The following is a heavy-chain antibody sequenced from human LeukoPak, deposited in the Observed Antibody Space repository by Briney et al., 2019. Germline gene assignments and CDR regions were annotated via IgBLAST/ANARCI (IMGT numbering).Heavy chain of an antibody. J-gene: IGHJ4*02. Sequence: SETLSLTCAVHGGSFSGYYWNWIRQPPGKGLEWIGEINHSGSTNYNPSLKSRVTISVDTSKNQFSLKLSSVTAADTAVYYCARPRGSGWYYFDYWGQGTLVTVSS. D-gene: IGHD6-19*01. CDR1: GGSFSGYY. V-gene: IGHV4-34*01. CDR3: ARPRGSGWYYFDY. CDR2: INHSGST.